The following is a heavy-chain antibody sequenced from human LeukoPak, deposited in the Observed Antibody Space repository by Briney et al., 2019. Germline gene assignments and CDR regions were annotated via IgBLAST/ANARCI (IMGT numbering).Heavy chain of an antibody. J-gene: IGHJ6*03. Sequence: SETLSLTCTVSGGPIRDFYWSWIRLPPGKGLEWIGYTYYSGSTSYNPSLESRVAISVDMSKSQFSLELSSVTAADTAVYFCARDFLRQEGDTRFYYYYMDVWGKGTTVTVSS. CDR1: GGPIRDFY. V-gene: IGHV4-59*12. CDR2: TYYSGST. CDR3: ARDFLRQEGDTRFYYYYMDV. D-gene: IGHD3-16*01.